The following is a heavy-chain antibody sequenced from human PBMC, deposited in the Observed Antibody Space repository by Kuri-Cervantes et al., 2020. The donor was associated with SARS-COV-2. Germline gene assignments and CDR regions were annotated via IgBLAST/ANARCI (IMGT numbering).Heavy chain of an antibody. Sequence: GESLKISCAASGFTFSSYAMHWVRQAPGKGLEWVAVISYDGSNKYYADSVKGRFTISRDNSKTTLYLQMNSLRAEDTAVYYCARDSASRVAVGATITGHWGQGTLVTVSS. CDR1: GFTFSSYA. CDR2: ISYDGSNK. D-gene: IGHD1-26*01. J-gene: IGHJ4*02. CDR3: ARDSASRVAVGATITGH. V-gene: IGHV3-30-3*01.